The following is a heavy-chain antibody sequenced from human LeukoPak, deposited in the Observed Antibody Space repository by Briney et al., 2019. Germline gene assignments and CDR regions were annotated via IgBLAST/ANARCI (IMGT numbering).Heavy chain of an antibody. CDR2: IYSVGTT. CDR1: GDSIRSYY. D-gene: IGHD6-13*01. CDR3: ARWAGYSMYFDL. V-gene: IGHV4-4*07. J-gene: IGHJ2*01. Sequence: SETLSLTCGVSGDSIRSYYWSWIRQPAGKGLEWIGRIYSVGTTNYNPSLMSRVTMSIDTSKNQFSLRLSSVTAADPGVDYCARWAGYSMYFDLWGRGTLVTVSS.